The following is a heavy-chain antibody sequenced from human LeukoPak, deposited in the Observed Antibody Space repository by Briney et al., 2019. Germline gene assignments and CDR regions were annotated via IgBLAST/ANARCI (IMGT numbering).Heavy chain of an antibody. CDR2: IIASGGTT. CDR1: GFTFSSYA. D-gene: IGHD4-17*01. CDR3: AKGAGGSYGLYYFDY. V-gene: IGHV3-23*01. Sequence: GGSLRLSCAASGFTFSSYAMSWVRQAPGKGLEWVSSIIASGGTTYYADSVNGRFTISRDNSKNTVYLQMNTLRAEDTAVYYCAKGAGGSYGLYYFDYWGQGTLVIVSS. J-gene: IGHJ4*02.